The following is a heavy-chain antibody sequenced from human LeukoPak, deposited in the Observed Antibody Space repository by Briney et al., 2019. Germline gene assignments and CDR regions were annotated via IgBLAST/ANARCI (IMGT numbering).Heavy chain of an antibody. CDR1: GFTFSNAW. CDR2: IKQDGSEK. D-gene: IGHD2-15*01. Sequence: GSLRLSCAASGFTFSNAWMSWVRQAPGQGLERVANIKQDGSEKYYVDSVKGRFTISRDNAKNSLYLQMNSLRAEDTAVYYCARESYCSGGSCYSNYFDYWGQGTLVTVSS. CDR3: ARESYCSGGSCYSNYFDY. J-gene: IGHJ4*02. V-gene: IGHV3-7*01.